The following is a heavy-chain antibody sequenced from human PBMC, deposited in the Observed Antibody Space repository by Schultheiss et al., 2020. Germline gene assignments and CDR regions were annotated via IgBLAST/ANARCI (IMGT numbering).Heavy chain of an antibody. CDR2: ISGNVAST. CDR1: GFTFSSYS. Sequence: GGSLRLSCAASGFTFSSYSMNWVRQAPGKGLEWVSAISGNVASTFYADSLKGRFTISRDNLKNTLYLQMNSLRAEDTAVYYCARGQNQLVSYYYYYYYMDVWGKGTTVTVSS. CDR3: ARGQNQLVSYYYYYYYMDV. D-gene: IGHD6-6*01. J-gene: IGHJ6*03. V-gene: IGHV3-23*01.